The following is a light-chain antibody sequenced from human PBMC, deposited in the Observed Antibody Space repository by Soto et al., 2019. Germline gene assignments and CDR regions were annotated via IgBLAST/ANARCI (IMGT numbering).Light chain of an antibody. J-gene: IGLJ1*01. CDR3: SSYSISDTPYV. CDR1: SSDIGTYNY. V-gene: IGLV2-14*01. CDR2: EVS. Sequence: QSVLTQPASVSGSPGQSITVSCTGTSSDIGTYNYVSWYQQHPGKAPKVIIYEVSSRPSGISDRFSGSKSGNTASLTISGLQAEDEADYYCSSYSISDTPYVFGGGTKVTVL.